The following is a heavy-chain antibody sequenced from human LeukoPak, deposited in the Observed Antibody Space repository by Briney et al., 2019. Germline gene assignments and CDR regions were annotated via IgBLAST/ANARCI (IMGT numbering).Heavy chain of an antibody. CDR1: GGSISSYY. CDR2: IYYSGST. Sequence: SETLSLTCAVSGGSISSYYGSWIRQPPGKGLDWIGYIYYSGSTNYNPSLKSRVTISVDTSKNQFSLKLSSVTAADTAVCYCARPVFGVVSHDWYFDLWGRGTLVTVSS. CDR3: ARPVFGVVSHDWYFDL. J-gene: IGHJ2*01. V-gene: IGHV4-59*08. D-gene: IGHD3-3*01.